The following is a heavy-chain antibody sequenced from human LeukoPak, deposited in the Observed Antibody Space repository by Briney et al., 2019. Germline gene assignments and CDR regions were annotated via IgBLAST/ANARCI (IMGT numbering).Heavy chain of an antibody. CDR3: AKDWQLVILAIFDY. V-gene: IGHV3-23*01. CDR2: ISASGGST. Sequence: PGGSLRLSCAASGFTFSSYWMHWVRQAPGKGLVWVSAISASGGSTYYADSVKGRFTISRDTSKNTLYLQMNSLRAEDTAVYYCAKDWQLVILAIFDYWGQGTLVTVSS. CDR1: GFTFSSYW. J-gene: IGHJ4*02. D-gene: IGHD2-2*02.